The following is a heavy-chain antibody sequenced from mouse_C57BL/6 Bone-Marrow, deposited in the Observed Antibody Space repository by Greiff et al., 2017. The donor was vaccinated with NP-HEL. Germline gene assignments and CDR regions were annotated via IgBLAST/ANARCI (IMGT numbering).Heavy chain of an antibody. CDR3: ARTGVLRYLS. D-gene: IGHD1-1*01. CDR2: INPYNGGT. V-gene: IGHV1-19*01. J-gene: IGHJ2*01. Sequence: EVQLQESGPVLVKPGASVKMSCKASGYTFTDYYMNWVKQSHGKSLEWIGVINPYNGGTSYNQKFKGKATLTVDKSSSTAYMELNSLTSEDSAVYYCARTGVLRYLSWGQGTTLTVSS. CDR1: GYTFTDYY.